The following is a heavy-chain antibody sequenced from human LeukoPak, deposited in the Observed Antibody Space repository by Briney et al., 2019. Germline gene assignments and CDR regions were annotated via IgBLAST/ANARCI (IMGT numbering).Heavy chain of an antibody. Sequence: GGSLRLSCAASGXTFSSYAMHWVRQAPGKGLEYVLAISSNGGSTYYANSVKGRFTISRDNSKNTLYLQMGSLRAEDMAVYYCARGYYYDSSGYYLAPAEYFQHWGQGTLVTVSS. J-gene: IGHJ1*01. V-gene: IGHV3-64*01. D-gene: IGHD3-22*01. CDR1: GXTFSSYA. CDR2: ISSNGGST. CDR3: ARGYYYDSSGYYLAPAEYFQH.